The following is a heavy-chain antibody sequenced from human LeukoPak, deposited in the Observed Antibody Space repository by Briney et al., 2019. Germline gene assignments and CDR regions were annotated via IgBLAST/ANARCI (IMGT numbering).Heavy chain of an antibody. CDR1: GYSFTSYW. Sequence: GESLKISCKGSGYSFTSYWIGWVRQMPGKGLEWMGIIYPGDSDTRYSPSFQGQVTISADKSISTAYLQWSSLKASDTAMYYCARHPHYSSSWLGAFDIWGQGTMVTVSS. J-gene: IGHJ3*02. D-gene: IGHD6-6*01. CDR3: ARHPHYSSSWLGAFDI. CDR2: IYPGDSDT. V-gene: IGHV5-51*01.